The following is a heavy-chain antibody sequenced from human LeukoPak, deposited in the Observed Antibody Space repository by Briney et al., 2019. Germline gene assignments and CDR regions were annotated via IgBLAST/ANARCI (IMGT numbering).Heavy chain of an antibody. Sequence: GGSLRLSCAGSGFTFSTYWMTWVRQAPGKGLEWVATIKEDASEIYYADSVKGRFTISRDNAKNSLHLLMNSLIAEDTAMYYCARARIDYWGQGTLVTVSS. CDR2: IKEDASEI. D-gene: IGHD1-14*01. CDR1: GFTFSTYW. J-gene: IGHJ4*02. CDR3: ARARIDY. V-gene: IGHV3-7*04.